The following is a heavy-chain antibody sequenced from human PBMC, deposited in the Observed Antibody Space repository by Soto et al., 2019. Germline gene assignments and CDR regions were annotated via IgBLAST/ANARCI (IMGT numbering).Heavy chain of an antibody. Sequence: LRLSCAASGFTFNSYGMHWVRQAPGKGLEWVAVIWYDGSDKYYADSVKGRFTISRDNSKNTLYLQMNTLRAEDTAVYYCASLYYYGSGTPDYWGQGTLVTVSS. CDR3: ASLYYYGSGTPDY. V-gene: IGHV3-33*01. CDR2: IWYDGSDK. D-gene: IGHD3-10*01. CDR1: GFTFNSYG. J-gene: IGHJ4*02.